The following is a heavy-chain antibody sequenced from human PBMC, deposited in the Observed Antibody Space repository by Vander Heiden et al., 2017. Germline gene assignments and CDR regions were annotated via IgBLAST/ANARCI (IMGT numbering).Heavy chain of an antibody. V-gene: IGHV1-69*01. CDR1: GGTFSSYA. J-gene: IGHJ4*02. Sequence: QVQLVQSGAEVKKPGSSVKVSCKVSGGTFSSYAISWVRQAPGQGLEWMGGIIPIFGTANYAQKGQGRVTITADESTSTAYMELSRLRSEETAVYYCARARRGYSYGSPFDYWGQGTMVTVYS. D-gene: IGHD5-18*01. CDR3: ARARRGYSYGSPFDY. CDR2: IIPIFGTA.